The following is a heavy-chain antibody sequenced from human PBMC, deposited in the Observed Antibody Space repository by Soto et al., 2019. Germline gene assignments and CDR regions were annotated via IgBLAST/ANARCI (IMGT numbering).Heavy chain of an antibody. CDR1: GFTFSAYW. CDR2: ISDDGSTA. CDR3: ARGPRVSSTGTGAH. Sequence: GSLRLSCAVSGFTFSAYWMHWVRQVPGKGLTWVSRISDDGSTATYADSVKGRFIISRDNAKNSLYLEMNTLRADDSGLYYCARGPRVSSTGTGAHWGRGTLVTVSS. D-gene: IGHD1-1*01. J-gene: IGHJ4*02. V-gene: IGHV3-74*01.